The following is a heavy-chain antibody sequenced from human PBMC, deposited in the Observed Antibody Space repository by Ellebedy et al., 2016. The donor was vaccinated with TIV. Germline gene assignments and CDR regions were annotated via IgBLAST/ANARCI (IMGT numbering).Heavy chain of an antibody. J-gene: IGHJ3*02. V-gene: IGHV3-7*03. CDR1: GFTFSDYW. CDR3: ARAGYESAYDI. CDR2: MANVKEDGSDK. Sequence: GESLKISCVGSGFTFSDYWMGWVRHTPGKGLEWVANMANVKEDGSDKYYVDSVKGRFTISRGNAKNSLYLQMNSLRADDTAVYYCARAGYESAYDIWGQGTRVTVSS. D-gene: IGHD2-15*01.